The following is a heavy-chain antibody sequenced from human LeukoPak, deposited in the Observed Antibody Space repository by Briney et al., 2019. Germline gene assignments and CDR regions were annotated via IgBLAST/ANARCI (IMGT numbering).Heavy chain of an antibody. CDR3: ASMGWLQYFDY. D-gene: IGHD5-24*01. J-gene: IGHJ4*02. Sequence: KASETLSLTCTVSGGSISSSSYYWGWIRQPPGKGLEWIGEINHSGSTNYNPSLKSRVTISVDTSKNQFSLKLSSVTAADTAVYYCASMGWLQYFDYWGQGTLVTVSS. CDR1: GGSISSSSYY. V-gene: IGHV4-39*07. CDR2: INHSGST.